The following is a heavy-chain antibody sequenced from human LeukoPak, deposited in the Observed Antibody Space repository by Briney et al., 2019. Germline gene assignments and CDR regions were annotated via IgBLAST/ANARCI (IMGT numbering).Heavy chain of an antibody. CDR1: GGSISSGSYY. CDR2: IYTSGST. Sequence: SQTLSITCTVSGGSISSGSYYWSWIRQPAGKGLEWIGRIYTSGSTNYNPSLKSRVTISVDTSKNQFSLKLSSVTAADTAVYYCARDGLEMATFYFDYWGQGTLVTVSS. V-gene: IGHV4-61*02. J-gene: IGHJ4*02. D-gene: IGHD5-24*01. CDR3: ARDGLEMATFYFDY.